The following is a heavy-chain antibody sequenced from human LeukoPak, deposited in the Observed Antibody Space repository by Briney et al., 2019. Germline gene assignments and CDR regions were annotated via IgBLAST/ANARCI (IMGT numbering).Heavy chain of an antibody. CDR1: GFTFSSYG. D-gene: IGHD3-22*01. Sequence: GRSLRLSCAASGFTFSSYGMHWVRQAPGKGLEWVAFIRYDGSNKYYADSVKGRFTISRDNSKNTLYLQMNSLRAEDTAVYYCAKDEGSYYDSSGYSDWGQGTLVTVSS. CDR2: IRYDGSNK. J-gene: IGHJ4*02. V-gene: IGHV3-30*02. CDR3: AKDEGSYYDSSGYSD.